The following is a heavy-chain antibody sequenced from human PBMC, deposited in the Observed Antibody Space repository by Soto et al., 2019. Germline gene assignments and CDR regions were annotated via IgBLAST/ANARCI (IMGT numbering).Heavy chain of an antibody. CDR2: ISYDGSNK. Sequence: QVQLVESGGGVVQPGRSLRLSCAASGFTFSSYAMHWVRQAPGKGLEWVAVISYDGSNKYYADSVKGRFTISRDNSKNTLYLQMSSLRAEDTAVYYCASGFWSGEGSLDYWGQGTLVTVSS. CDR3: ASGFWSGEGSLDY. CDR1: GFTFSSYA. V-gene: IGHV3-30-3*01. D-gene: IGHD3-3*01. J-gene: IGHJ4*02.